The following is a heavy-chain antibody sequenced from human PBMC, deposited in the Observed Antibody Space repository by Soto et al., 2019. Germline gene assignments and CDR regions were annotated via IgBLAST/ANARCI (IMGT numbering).Heavy chain of an antibody. Sequence: GGSVRLFCSASGFTFSSYDMHWVRQGPGKGLEWVSAIGTAGDTNYAGSVKGRFTISRENAKNSLYLQMNSLRAGDTAIYFCARAIGPTLFDYWGQGTLVTVSS. D-gene: IGHD3-22*01. CDR1: GFTFSSYD. CDR3: ARAIGPTLFDY. J-gene: IGHJ4*02. V-gene: IGHV3-13*04. CDR2: IGTAGDT.